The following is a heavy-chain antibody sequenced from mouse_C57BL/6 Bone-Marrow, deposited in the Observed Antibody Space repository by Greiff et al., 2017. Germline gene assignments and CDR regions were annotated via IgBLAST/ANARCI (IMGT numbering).Heavy chain of an antibody. Sequence: EVKLLESGGGLVQPGGSLKLSCAASGFTFSDYYMYWVRQTPEKRLEWVAYISNGGGSTYYPDTVKGRFTISRDNAKNTLYLQMSRLKSEDTAMYYCARRYYDYDGGDYYAMDYWGQGTSVTVSS. D-gene: IGHD2-4*01. J-gene: IGHJ4*01. CDR2: ISNGGGST. CDR3: ARRYYDYDGGDYYAMDY. CDR1: GFTFSDYY. V-gene: IGHV5-12*01.